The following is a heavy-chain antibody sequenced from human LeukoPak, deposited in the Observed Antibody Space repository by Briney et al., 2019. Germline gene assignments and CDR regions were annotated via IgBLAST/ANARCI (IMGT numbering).Heavy chain of an antibody. CDR2: IHYSGST. J-gene: IGHJ6*02. CDR3: ARVCSTSCYGYYYYGMDV. CDR1: GGSISTYY. Sequence: SETLSLTCTVSGGSISTYYWTWIRQPPGKGLEWIGYIHYSGSTNYNPSLKSRVTISVDTSKNQFSLKLSSVTAADTAVYYCARVCSTSCYGYYYYGMDVWGQGTTVTVSS. D-gene: IGHD2-2*01. V-gene: IGHV4-59*01.